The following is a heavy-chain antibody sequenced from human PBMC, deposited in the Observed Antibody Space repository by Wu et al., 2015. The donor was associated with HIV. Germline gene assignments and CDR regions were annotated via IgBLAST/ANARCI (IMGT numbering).Heavy chain of an antibody. V-gene: IGHV1-24*01. J-gene: IGHJ3*02. CDR1: SYTLTDLS. D-gene: IGHD2-15*01. Sequence: QVQVVQSGAEVKKPGASVKVSCKVFSYTLTDLSIHWVRQAPGEGLEWMGSFDPEDGETVYAQKFQARFIMTGDTSKDTAYMELSSLTSDDTAVFFCATTVGLCSGVSCKRRGAFDMWGQGTLVTVSS. CDR3: ATTVGLCSGVSCKRRGAFDM. CDR2: FDPEDGET.